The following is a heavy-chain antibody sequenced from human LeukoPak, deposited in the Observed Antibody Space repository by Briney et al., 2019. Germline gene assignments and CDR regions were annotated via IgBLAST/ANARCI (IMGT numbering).Heavy chain of an antibody. J-gene: IGHJ6*02. CDR1: GGSISDYY. CDR3: GNADRNHRERYGVDV. V-gene: IGHV4-59*08. Sequence: SETLSLTCGVSGGSISDYYWSWIRRPPGKGLEWIGYISDSGNTDFVPSFKSRTFISVDKSKNQFSLHLTSVTAADTAVYYCGNADRNHRERYGVDVWGQGTPVTVSS. D-gene: IGHD3-22*01. CDR2: ISDSGNT.